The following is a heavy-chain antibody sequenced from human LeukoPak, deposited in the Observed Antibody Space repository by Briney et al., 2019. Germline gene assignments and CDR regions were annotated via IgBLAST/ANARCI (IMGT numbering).Heavy chain of an antibody. CDR3: ARADSGYDLAV. V-gene: IGHV3-23*01. D-gene: IGHD5-12*01. CDR2: ISGSGDNT. CDR1: GFTFSNYA. J-gene: IGHJ4*02. Sequence: GGSLRLSCAASGFTFSNYAMSWVRQALEKGLDWVSAISGSGDNTYYTDSVKGRFTISRDNSKNTLSLQMNSLRAEDTAVYYCARADSGYDLAVWGQGTLVTVSS.